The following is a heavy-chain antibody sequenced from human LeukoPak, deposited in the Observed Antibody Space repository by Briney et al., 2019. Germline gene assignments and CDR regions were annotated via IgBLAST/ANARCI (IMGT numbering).Heavy chain of an antibody. CDR3: AILGYCSGGSCYHAIYFDY. CDR2: ISGRGDST. CDR1: GVTFSDYA. V-gene: IGHV3-23*01. D-gene: IGHD2-15*01. Sequence: GGSLRLSCAASGVTFSDYAMSWVRQAPGKGLEWVSDISGRGDSTYYADSVKGRFTISRDKSKSTVYLQMNSLRAEDTAVYYCAILGYCSGGSCYHAIYFDYWGQGTLVTVSS. J-gene: IGHJ4*02.